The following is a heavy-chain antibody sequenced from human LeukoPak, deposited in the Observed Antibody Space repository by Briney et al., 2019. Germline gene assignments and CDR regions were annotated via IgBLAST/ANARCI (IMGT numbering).Heavy chain of an antibody. J-gene: IGHJ5*02. Sequence: SETLSLTCTVSGGSISSGSYYWSWIRQPAGKGLEWIGRIYTSGSTNYNRSLKSRFTISVDTSKNQFSLKLSSVTAADTAVYYCAREYYDSSGYYSSWFDPWGQGTLVTVSS. CDR1: GGSISSGSYY. V-gene: IGHV4-61*02. D-gene: IGHD3-22*01. CDR2: IYTSGST. CDR3: AREYYDSSGYYSSWFDP.